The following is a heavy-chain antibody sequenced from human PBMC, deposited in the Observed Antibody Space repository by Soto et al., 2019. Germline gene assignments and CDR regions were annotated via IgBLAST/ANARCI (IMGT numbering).Heavy chain of an antibody. V-gene: IGHV4-30-4*01. J-gene: IGHJ6*02. CDR3: AREGYCTNGVCYTNYYYGMDV. CDR1: GGSISSGDYY. CDR2: IYYSGST. D-gene: IGHD2-8*01. Sequence: ASETLSLTCTVSGGSISSGDYYWSWIRQPPGKGLEWIGYIYYSGSTYYNPSLKSRVTISVDTSKNQFSLKLSSVTAADTAVYYCAREGYCTNGVCYTNYYYGMDVWGQGTTVTVSS.